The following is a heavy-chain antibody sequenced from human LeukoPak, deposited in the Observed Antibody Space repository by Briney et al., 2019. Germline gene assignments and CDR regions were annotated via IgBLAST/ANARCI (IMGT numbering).Heavy chain of an antibody. CDR2: IYTSGST. V-gene: IGHV4-61*02. D-gene: IGHD3-10*01. J-gene: IGHJ6*03. CDR3: ARVYYYGSGSYYKNYYYMDV. CDR1: GGSISSGSYY. Sequence: SETLSLTCTVSGGSISSGSYYWSWIRQPAGKGLEWIGRIYTSGSTNYNPSLKSRVTISVDTSKNQFSLKLSSVTAADTAVYYCARVYYYGSGSYYKNYYYMDVWGKGTTVTISS.